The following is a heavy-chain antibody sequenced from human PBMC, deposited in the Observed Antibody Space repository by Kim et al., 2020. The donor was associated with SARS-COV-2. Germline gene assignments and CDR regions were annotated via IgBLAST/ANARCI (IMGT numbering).Heavy chain of an antibody. CDR1: GFTVSSNY. CDR2: IYSGGST. V-gene: IGHV3-66*01. Sequence: GGSLRLSCAASGFTVSSNYMSWVRQAPGKGLEWVSVIYSGGSTYYADSVKGRFTISRDNSKNTLYLQMNSLRAEDTAVYYCARDQSIEPPRYCSGGSCYHYYYGMDVWGQGTTVTVSS. D-gene: IGHD2-15*01. J-gene: IGHJ6*02. CDR3: ARDQSIEPPRYCSGGSCYHYYYGMDV.